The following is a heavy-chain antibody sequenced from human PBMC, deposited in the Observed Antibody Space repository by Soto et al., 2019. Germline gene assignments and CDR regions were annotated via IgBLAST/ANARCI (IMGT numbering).Heavy chain of an antibody. J-gene: IGHJ4*02. Sequence: PGGSLRLSCATSGFTFSSYAMNWVRQAPGKGLEWVSVISGRGGSIYYADSVKGRFTISRDTSKNTLYLQMNSLRAEDTAVYYCTKEEEMEMVMSNIDYWGQGTLVTVSS. CDR3: TKEEEMEMVMSNIDY. CDR2: ISGRGGSI. CDR1: GFTFSSYA. D-gene: IGHD3-22*01. V-gene: IGHV3-23*01.